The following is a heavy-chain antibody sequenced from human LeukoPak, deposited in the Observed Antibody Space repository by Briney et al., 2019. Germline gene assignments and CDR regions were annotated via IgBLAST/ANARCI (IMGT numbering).Heavy chain of an antibody. CDR3: VRLGYYDFWSGYLHNWFDP. CDR2: IYYSGST. J-gene: IGHJ5*02. V-gene: IGHV4-61*05. CDR1: GGSISSSSYY. Sequence: SETLSLTCTVSGGSISSSSYYWGWIRQPPGKGLEWIGYIYYSGSTNYNPSLKSRVTISVDTSKNQFSLKLSSVTAADTAVYYCVRLGYYDFWSGYLHNWFDPWGQGTLVTVSS. D-gene: IGHD3-3*01.